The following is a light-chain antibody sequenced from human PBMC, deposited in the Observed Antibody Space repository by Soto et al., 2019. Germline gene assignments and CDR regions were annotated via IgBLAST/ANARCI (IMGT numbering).Light chain of an antibody. V-gene: IGLV3-9*01. Sequence: SYELTQPLSVSVALGQTARITCGGNNIGSKNVHWYQQKPGQAPVLAIYRDSNRPSGLPERVSGSNSGNTATRTISSAQAGDEAADYWQVWDSSTAWVFGGGTKLTVL. J-gene: IGLJ3*02. CDR2: RDS. CDR1: NIGSKN. CDR3: QVWDSSTAWV.